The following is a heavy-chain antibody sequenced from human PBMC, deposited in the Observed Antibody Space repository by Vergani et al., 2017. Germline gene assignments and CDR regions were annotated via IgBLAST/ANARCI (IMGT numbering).Heavy chain of an antibody. J-gene: IGHJ6*03. CDR3: ARYGFYYYYYMDV. CDR2: IYTSGST. Sequence: QVQLQESGPGLVKPSQTLSLTCTVSGGSISSGSYNWSWIRQPAGKGLEWIGRIYTSGSTNYNPSLKSRVTMSVDTSKNQFSLKLSSVTAADTAVYYCARYGFYYYYYMDVWGKGTTVTVSS. V-gene: IGHV4-61*02. D-gene: IGHD4-17*01. CDR1: GGSISSGSYN.